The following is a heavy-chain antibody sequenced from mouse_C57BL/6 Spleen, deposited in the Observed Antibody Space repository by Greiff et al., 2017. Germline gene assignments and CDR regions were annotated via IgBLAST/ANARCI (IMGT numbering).Heavy chain of an antibody. D-gene: IGHD1-1*02. Sequence: EVQLQQSGPELVKPGASVKISCKASGYTFTDYYMNWVKQSHGKSLEWIGDINPNNGGTSYNQKFKGKATLTVDKSSSTAYMELRSLTSEDSAVYCCARGYGGACWYFDVWGTGTTVTVSS. J-gene: IGHJ1*03. CDR3: ARGYGGACWYFDV. CDR2: INPNNGGT. V-gene: IGHV1-26*01. CDR1: GYTFTDYY.